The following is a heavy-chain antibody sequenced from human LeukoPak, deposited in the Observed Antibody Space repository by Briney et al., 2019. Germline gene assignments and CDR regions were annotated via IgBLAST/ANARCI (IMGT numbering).Heavy chain of an antibody. CDR3: ATWRDSYGYIGFDP. V-gene: IGHV1-24*01. CDR2: FYAEDVET. Sequence: ASVKVSCKVSGYILTELSMHWVRQAPGKGLGWVGGFYAEDVETIYAQKFQGRVTMTEDTSTDTAYMELSSLRSEATAVYYCATWRDSYGYIGFDPWGQGTLVTVSS. D-gene: IGHD5-18*01. J-gene: IGHJ5*02. CDR1: GYILTELS.